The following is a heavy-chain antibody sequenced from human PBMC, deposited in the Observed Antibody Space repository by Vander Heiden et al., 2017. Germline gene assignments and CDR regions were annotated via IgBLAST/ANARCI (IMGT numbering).Heavy chain of an antibody. CDR2: ISSTGDST. D-gene: IGHD2-2*01. V-gene: IGHV3-23*01. J-gene: IGHJ3*02. CDR3: AKDGDLGYCGSTNCYFDAFDI. Sequence: ELRLLESGGGSVQPGGSLRLSCAAAASTFSNYAMSRVRPAPGKGLEWVSSISSTGDSTYYAGSVKGRFTISRDYSKNTRYLQMSRLRAEDTTVYFCAKDGDLGYCGSTNCYFDAFDIWGQGTMVTVSS. CDR1: ASTFSNYA.